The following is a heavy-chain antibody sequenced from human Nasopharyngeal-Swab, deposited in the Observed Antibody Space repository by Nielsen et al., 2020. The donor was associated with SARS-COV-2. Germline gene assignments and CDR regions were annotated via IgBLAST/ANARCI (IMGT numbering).Heavy chain of an antibody. CDR2: VSSTGGST. Sequence: WIRQPPGKGLEWVSTVSSTGGSTAYADSVKGRFTISRDNSNNTLFLQMNSLEVEGTAVYYCTKGSSGLDVWGQGTTVTVSS. J-gene: IGHJ6*02. CDR3: TKGSSGLDV. V-gene: IGHV3-23*01.